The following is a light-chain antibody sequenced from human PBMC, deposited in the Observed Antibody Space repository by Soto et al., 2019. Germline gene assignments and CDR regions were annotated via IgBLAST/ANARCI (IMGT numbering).Light chain of an antibody. J-gene: IGKJ4*01. V-gene: IGKV4-1*01. Sequence: DAVMTQSPDSLAASLGERAAINCKSSQSFLYSSNNKNYLAWYQQNTGQAXRXXIYDASQRATGVPARFSAIVSGTDGTLNLRSLEPEDGAIYDGQQREDWTRAFGGGTKVEIK. CDR2: DAS. CDR3: QQREDWTRA. CDR1: QSFLYSSNNKNY.